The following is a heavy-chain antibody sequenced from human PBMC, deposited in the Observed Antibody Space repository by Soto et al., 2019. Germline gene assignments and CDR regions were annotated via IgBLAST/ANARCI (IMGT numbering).Heavy chain of an antibody. CDR3: GRSGDNYNLLDY. V-gene: IGHV3-11*06. D-gene: IGHD1-1*01. CDR2: SSNSGSFT. Sequence: PGGSFTLACEAWGFTLSVQYTGELRVAPRKGLEWIGDSSNSGSFTRYADSVKSRFPISRDNANNSLYLQKNTQRGDDTAIYYCGRSGDNYNLLDYWGQGTPVTVSS. J-gene: IGHJ4*02. CDR1: GFTLSVQY.